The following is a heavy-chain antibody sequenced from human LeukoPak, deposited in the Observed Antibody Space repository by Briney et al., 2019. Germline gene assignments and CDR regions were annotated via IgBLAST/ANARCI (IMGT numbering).Heavy chain of an antibody. CDR1: GLTFSYYW. CDR2: ISGDGSST. J-gene: IGHJ4*02. Sequence: GGSLRLSCAASGLTFSYYWMHWVRQAPGKGLVWVSRISGDGSSTNYADSVKGRFTISRDNAKNTLYLQMNSLRAEDTAVYYCARGTAAGRREFNFDYWGQGTLVTVSS. D-gene: IGHD6-13*01. CDR3: ARGTAAGRREFNFDY. V-gene: IGHV3-74*01.